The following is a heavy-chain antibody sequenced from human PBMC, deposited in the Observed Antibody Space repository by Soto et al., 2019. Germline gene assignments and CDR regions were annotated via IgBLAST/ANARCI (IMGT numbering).Heavy chain of an antibody. CDR1: GRSLSSSSYY. CDR2: IYYSGRT. D-gene: IGHD3-3*01. V-gene: IGHV4-39*01. Sequence: PPETLSLTCTVSGRSLSSSSYYWGWIRQPPGKGLEWIGSIYYSGRTYYNPSLKSRVTISVDTSKNQFSLKLSSVTAADTAVYYCARHLSGIKGFGVVITNYYYYYGMDVWGQGTTVTVSS. CDR3: ARHLSGIKGFGVVITNYYYYYGMDV. J-gene: IGHJ6*02.